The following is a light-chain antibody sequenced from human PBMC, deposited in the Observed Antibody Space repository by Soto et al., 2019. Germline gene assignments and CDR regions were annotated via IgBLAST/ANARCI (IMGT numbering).Light chain of an antibody. CDR2: GSS. V-gene: IGKV3-15*01. Sequence: DIVMTQSPGSLSASPGESVTLSCRASQSVGSTLAWYQHQPGQAPRALIYGSSTRATGIPDRFSGSGSGTDFTLTINSLQSEDFAVYYCQQYSNWPPYTFGQGTKLEMK. CDR3: QQYSNWPPYT. CDR1: QSVGST. J-gene: IGKJ2*01.